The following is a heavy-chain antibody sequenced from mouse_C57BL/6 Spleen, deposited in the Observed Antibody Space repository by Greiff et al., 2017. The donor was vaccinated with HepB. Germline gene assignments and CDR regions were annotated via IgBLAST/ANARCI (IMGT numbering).Heavy chain of an antibody. D-gene: IGHD2-3*01. CDR3: ARPSDENYFDY. CDR2: INPSSGYT. CDR1: GYTFTSYT. J-gene: IGHJ2*01. V-gene: IGHV1-4*01. Sequence: QVKLQQSGAELARPGASVKMSCKASGYTFTSYTMHWVKQRPGQGLEWIGYINPSSGYTKYNQKFKDKATLTADKSSSTAYMQLSSLTSEDSAVYYCARPSDENYFDYWGQGTTLTVSS.